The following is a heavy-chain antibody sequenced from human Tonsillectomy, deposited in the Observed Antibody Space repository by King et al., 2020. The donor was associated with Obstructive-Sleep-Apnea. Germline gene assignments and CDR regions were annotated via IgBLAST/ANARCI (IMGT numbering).Heavy chain of an antibody. D-gene: IGHD3-22*01. CDR1: GYTLRELS. CDR2: FDPEDDET. CDR3: ATSKPMIVAVMVY. J-gene: IGHJ4*02. V-gene: IGHV1-24*01. Sequence: VQLVESGAEMKKPGASVKVSCKVSGYTLRELSMHWVRQAPGKGLEWMGGFDPEDDETIYAQKFQGRVTMTEDTSTDTAYMELSSLRSDDTAVYYCATSKPMIVAVMVYWGQGTLVTVSS.